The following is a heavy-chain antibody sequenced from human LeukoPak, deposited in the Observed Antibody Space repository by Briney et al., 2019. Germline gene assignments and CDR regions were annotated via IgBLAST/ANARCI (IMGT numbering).Heavy chain of an antibody. J-gene: IGHJ4*02. D-gene: IGHD3-9*01. CDR2: IRYDGGNE. V-gene: IGHV3-30*02. Sequence: GGSLRLSCAASGFTFTSYGMHWVRQAPGKGLEWVAFIRYDGGNEYYADSVKGRFTISRDNAKNSLYLQMNSLRAEDTAIYYCARDATQYLRYGYFDYWGPGILVTVSS. CDR1: GFTFTSYG. CDR3: ARDATQYLRYGYFDY.